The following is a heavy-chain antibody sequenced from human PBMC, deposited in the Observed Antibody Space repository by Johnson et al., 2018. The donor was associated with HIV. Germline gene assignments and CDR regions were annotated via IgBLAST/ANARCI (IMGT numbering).Heavy chain of an antibody. V-gene: IGHV3-30*02. J-gene: IGHJ3*02. D-gene: IGHD5-12*01. CDR3: AKSLPGYDAFDS. CDR1: GFTFSSYG. Sequence: QVQLVESGGGVVQPGGSLRLSCVASGFTFSSYGIHWVRQAPGKGLEWVAFIRYDGSNKYYADSVKGRFTIFRDNSKNTLYLQMNSLRAEDTAVYYCAKSLPGYDAFDSWGQGTMVTVSS. CDR2: IRYDGSNK.